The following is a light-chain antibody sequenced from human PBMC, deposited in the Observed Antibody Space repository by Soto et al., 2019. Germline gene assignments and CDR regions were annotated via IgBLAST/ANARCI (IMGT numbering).Light chain of an antibody. V-gene: IGKV3-15*01. CDR2: GAS. CDR3: LQDYNYPFT. J-gene: IGKJ2*01. Sequence: EIVMTQSPATLSVSPGERATLSCRASQSVSSNLAWYQQKPGQAPRLLIYGASTRATGFPARFSGSGSGTEFTLTISSLQSEDFAVYYCLQDYNYPFTFGQGTKVDIK. CDR1: QSVSSN.